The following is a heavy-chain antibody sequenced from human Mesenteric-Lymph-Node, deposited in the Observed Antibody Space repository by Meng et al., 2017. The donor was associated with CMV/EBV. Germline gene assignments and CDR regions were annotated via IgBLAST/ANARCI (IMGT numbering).Heavy chain of an antibody. CDR1: GYTFTSYG. D-gene: IGHD2-2*01. CDR2: ISAYNGNT. Sequence: ASVKVSCKASGYTFTSYGISWVRQAPGQGLEWMGWISAYNGNTNYAQKLQGRVTMTTDTSTSIAYMELRSLRSDDTAVYYCARVYCSSTSCYFYYYYGMDVWGQGTTVTVSS. CDR3: ARVYCSSTSCYFYYYYGMDV. V-gene: IGHV1-18*01. J-gene: IGHJ6*02.